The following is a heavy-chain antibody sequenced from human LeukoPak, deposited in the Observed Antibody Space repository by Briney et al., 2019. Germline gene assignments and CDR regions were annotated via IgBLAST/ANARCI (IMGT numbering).Heavy chain of an antibody. CDR2: IWYDGSNK. V-gene: IGHV3-33*06. CDR1: GFTFSSYG. D-gene: IGHD3-10*01. J-gene: IGHJ4*02. Sequence: GGSLRLSCAASGFTFSSYGMHWVRQAPGKGLEWVAVIWYDGSNKYYADSVKGRFTISRDNSKNTLYLQMNSLRAEDTAVYYCAKVGKYYYGSGSYKFDYWGQGTLVTVSS. CDR3: AKVGKYYYGSGSYKFDY.